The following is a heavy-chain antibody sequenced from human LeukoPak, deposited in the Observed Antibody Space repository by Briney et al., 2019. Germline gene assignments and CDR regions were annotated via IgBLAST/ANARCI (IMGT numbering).Heavy chain of an antibody. CDR3: AREGLRQTYYDFWSGYYTPHHFDY. Sequence: PGGSLRLSCEASGFTFSKYWMTWVRQAPGKGLEWVAVISYDGSNKYYADSVKGRFTISRDNSKNTLYLQMNSLRAEDTAVYYCAREGLRQTYYDFWSGYYTPHHFDYWGQGTLVTVSS. V-gene: IGHV3-30*03. CDR2: ISYDGSNK. D-gene: IGHD3-3*01. J-gene: IGHJ4*02. CDR1: GFTFSKYW.